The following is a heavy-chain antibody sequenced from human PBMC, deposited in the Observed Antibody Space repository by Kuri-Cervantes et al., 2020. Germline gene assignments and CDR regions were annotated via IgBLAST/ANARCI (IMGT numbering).Heavy chain of an antibody. J-gene: IGHJ4*02. CDR2: ISSSSSYI. Sequence: LSLTCAASGFTFSSYSMNWVRQAPGKGLEWVSSISSSSSYIYYADSVKGRFTISRDNAKNTLSLRMNSLKAEDTAAYYCARSRGYSNSGIDYWGQGTRGTGSS. CDR1: GFTFSSYS. D-gene: IGHD6-13*01. V-gene: IGHV3-21*04. CDR3: ARSRGYSNSGIDY.